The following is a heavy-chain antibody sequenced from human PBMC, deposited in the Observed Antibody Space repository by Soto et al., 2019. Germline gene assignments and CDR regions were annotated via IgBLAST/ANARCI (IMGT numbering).Heavy chain of an antibody. V-gene: IGHV1-18*01. CDR1: GYTFTSYG. D-gene: IGHD2-2*01. CDR3: ARARLVVPRTKLGFMDV. CDR2: ISAYNGNT. Sequence: GASVKVSCKASGYTFTSYGISWVRQAPGQGLEWMGWISAYNGNTNYAQKLQGRVTMTTDTSTSTAYMELRSLRSDDTAVYYCARARLVVPRTKLGFMDVWGKGTTVTVSS. J-gene: IGHJ6*03.